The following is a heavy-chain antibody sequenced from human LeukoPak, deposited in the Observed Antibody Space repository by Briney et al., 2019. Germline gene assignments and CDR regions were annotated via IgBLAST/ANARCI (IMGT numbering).Heavy chain of an antibody. CDR2: IYSGGST. D-gene: IGHD3-22*01. CDR3: ARGWDSSGYYFFDY. J-gene: IGHJ4*02. CDR1: GFTFSSYG. V-gene: IGHV3-NL1*01. Sequence: PGRSLRLSCAASGFTFSSYGMHWVRQAPGKGLEWVSVIYSGGSTYYADSVKGRFTISRDNSKNTLYLQMNSLRAEDTAVYYCARGWDSSGYYFFDYWGQGTLVTVSS.